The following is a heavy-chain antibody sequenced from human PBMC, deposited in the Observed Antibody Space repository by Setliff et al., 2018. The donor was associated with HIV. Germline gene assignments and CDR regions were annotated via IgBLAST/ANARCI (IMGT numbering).Heavy chain of an antibody. CDR2: MNPNSGNA. CDR3: ARSRYQLLYDMDD. J-gene: IGHJ6*03. CDR1: GYTFTKYD. D-gene: IGHD2-2*02. V-gene: IGHV1-8*03. Sequence: ASVKVSCKASGYTFTKYDINWVRQATGQGLEWMGWMNPNSGNAEYAQRFQGRVTLTRNTSISTAYMELSSLTSEDTAVYFCARSRYQLLYDMDDWGKGTTVTVSS.